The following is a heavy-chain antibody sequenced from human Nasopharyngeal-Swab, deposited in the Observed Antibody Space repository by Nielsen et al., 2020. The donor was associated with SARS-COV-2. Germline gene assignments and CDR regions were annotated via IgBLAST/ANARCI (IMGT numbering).Heavy chain of an antibody. D-gene: IGHD3-16*01. CDR2: ISFDGSNE. J-gene: IGHJ4*02. CDR3: AKGAPGPLDH. CDR1: GFSFSNSP. Sequence: GESLKISCAASGFSFSNSPMYWVRQAPGKGLEWVAVISFDGSNEYYADSVKGRFTISRDNSQNTLFLQMSSLKTDDTAVYYCAKGAPGPLDHWDQGALVTVSS. V-gene: IGHV3-30-3*01.